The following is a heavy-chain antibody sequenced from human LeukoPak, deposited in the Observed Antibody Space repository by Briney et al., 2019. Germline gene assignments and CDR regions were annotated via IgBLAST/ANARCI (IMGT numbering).Heavy chain of an antibody. CDR3: ARALSGTYGLFQH. J-gene: IGHJ1*01. Sequence: SETLSLTCTVSGDSINSRSYYWGWIRQPPGKGLEWIGSIYYSGITYYNPSLRSRVTISVDTSKNQFSLNLNSVTAADTAVYYCARALSGTYGLFQHWGQGTLVTVSS. CDR1: GDSINSRSYY. CDR2: IYYSGIT. D-gene: IGHD1-26*01. V-gene: IGHV4-39*07.